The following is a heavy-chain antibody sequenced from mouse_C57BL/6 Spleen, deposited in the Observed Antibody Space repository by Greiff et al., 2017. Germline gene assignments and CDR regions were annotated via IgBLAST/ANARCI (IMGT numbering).Heavy chain of an antibody. CDR3: ARMDYSNAMDY. Sequence: EVHLVESGGGLVKPGGSLKLSCAASGFTFSDYGMHWVRQAPEKGLEWVAYISSGSSTIYYADTVKGRFTISRDNAKNTLFLQMTSLRSEDTAMYYCARMDYSNAMDYWGQGTSVTVSS. CDR1: GFTFSDYG. D-gene: IGHD2-5*01. J-gene: IGHJ4*01. CDR2: ISSGSSTI. V-gene: IGHV5-17*01.